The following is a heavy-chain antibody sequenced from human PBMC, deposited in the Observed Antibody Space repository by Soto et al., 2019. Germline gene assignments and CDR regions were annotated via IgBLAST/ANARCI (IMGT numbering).Heavy chain of an antibody. D-gene: IGHD3-10*01. CDR1: GGSISSSSYY. J-gene: IGHJ5*02. CDR3: ARDWDSSGLFDP. Sequence: PSETLSLTCTVSGGSISSSSYYWGWIRQPPGKGLEWIGSIYYSGSTYYNPSLKSRVTISVDTSKNQFSLKLSSVTAADTALYYCARDWDSSGLFDPWGQGALVTVSS. CDR2: IYYSGST. V-gene: IGHV4-39*07.